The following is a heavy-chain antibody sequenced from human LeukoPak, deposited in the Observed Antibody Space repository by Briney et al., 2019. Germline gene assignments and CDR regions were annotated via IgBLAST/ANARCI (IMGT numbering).Heavy chain of an antibody. CDR1: GGSISSSSYY. D-gene: IGHD6-13*01. Sequence: SETLSLTCTVSGGSISSSSYYWGWIRPPPGKGLEWIGSIYHSGSTYYNPSLKSRVTLSVDTSKNQFSLKLSSVTAADTDVYYCARQYSSSWYGDAFDIWGQGTMVTVSS. V-gene: IGHV4-39*01. CDR2: IYHSGST. CDR3: ARQYSSSWYGDAFDI. J-gene: IGHJ3*02.